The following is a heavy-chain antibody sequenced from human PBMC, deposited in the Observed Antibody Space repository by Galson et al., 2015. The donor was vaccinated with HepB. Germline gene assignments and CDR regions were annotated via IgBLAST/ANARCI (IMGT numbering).Heavy chain of an antibody. D-gene: IGHD3-3*01. V-gene: IGHV3-30*18. CDR3: AKDGSKIPRHYDFWSGYFPRYYYYMDV. Sequence: SLRLSCAASGFTFSSYGMHWVRQAPGKGLEWVAVISYDGSNKYYADSVKGRFTISRDNSKNTLYLQMNSLRAEDTAVYYCAKDGSKIPRHYDFWSGYFPRYYYYMDVWGKGTTVTVSS. CDR1: GFTFSSYG. J-gene: IGHJ6*03. CDR2: ISYDGSNK.